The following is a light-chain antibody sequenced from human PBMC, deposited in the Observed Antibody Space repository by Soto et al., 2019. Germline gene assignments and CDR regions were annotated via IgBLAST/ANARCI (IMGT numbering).Light chain of an antibody. CDR1: SSNFGAGFD. CDR2: GVS. J-gene: IGLJ1*01. V-gene: IGLV1-40*01. Sequence: QLVLTQPPSVSGAPGQWVTISCTGSSSNFGAGFDVHWYQQLPGTAPKLLIYGVSNRPSGVPDRFSGSKSGTSASLAIAGLQDEDEADYYCQSYASSLSGFVFGTGTKLTVL. CDR3: QSYASSLSGFV.